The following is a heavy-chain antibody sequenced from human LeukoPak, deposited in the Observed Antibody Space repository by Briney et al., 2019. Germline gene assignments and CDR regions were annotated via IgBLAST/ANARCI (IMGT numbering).Heavy chain of an antibody. D-gene: IGHD1-26*01. Sequence: GGSLRLSCAASGFTFSSYGMHWVRQAPGKGLEWVAVISSDGSNKYYADSVKGRFTISRDNSKNTLYLQMNSLRAEDTAVYYCAKDRYSGSYYYIYYFDYWGQGTLVTVSS. V-gene: IGHV3-30*18. CDR2: ISSDGSNK. J-gene: IGHJ4*02. CDR3: AKDRYSGSYYYIYYFDY. CDR1: GFTFSSYG.